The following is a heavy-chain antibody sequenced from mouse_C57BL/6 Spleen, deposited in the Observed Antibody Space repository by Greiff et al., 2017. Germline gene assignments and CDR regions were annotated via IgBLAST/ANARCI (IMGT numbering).Heavy chain of an antibody. CDR3: AGATVVSFDF. V-gene: IGHV1-85*01. J-gene: IGHJ2*01. CDR2: IYPRDGST. Sequence: VQLLQSGPELVKPGASVKLSCKASGYTFTSYDINWVQQRPGQGLEWIGWIYPRDGSTKYNEKFKGKATLTVDTSSRTAYMELHSLTSEYSAVYFCAGATVVSFDFWGQGTTLTVSS. D-gene: IGHD1-1*01. CDR1: GYTFTSYD.